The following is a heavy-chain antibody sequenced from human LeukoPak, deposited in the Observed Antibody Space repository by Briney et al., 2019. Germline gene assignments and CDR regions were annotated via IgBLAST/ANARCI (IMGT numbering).Heavy chain of an antibody. D-gene: IGHD1-1*01. CDR3: ASHEPGDAFEI. V-gene: IGHV4-59*01. CDR2: IYYSGST. CDR1: GASISSYY. Sequence: SETLSLTCTVSGASISSYYWSWIRQPPGKGLEWIGYIYYSGSTNYNPSLKSRVTISVDTSKNQFSLKLTSVTAADTAVYYCASHEPGDAFEIWGQGTMVTVSS. J-gene: IGHJ3*02.